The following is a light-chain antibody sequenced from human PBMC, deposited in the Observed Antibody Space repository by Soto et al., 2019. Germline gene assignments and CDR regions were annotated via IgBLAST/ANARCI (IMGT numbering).Light chain of an antibody. CDR1: QSISNS. J-gene: IGKJ4*01. V-gene: IGKV1-39*01. CDR3: QQSYSIPLT. CDR2: GTS. Sequence: DIQMTQSPSSLSASVGDSVTITCRASQSISNSLNWYQQKPGIAPKLLIYGTSTLQSGVPLRFSGSESGTDVSLTINSLQPEDFATYFCQQSYSIPLTFGGGTKVEIK.